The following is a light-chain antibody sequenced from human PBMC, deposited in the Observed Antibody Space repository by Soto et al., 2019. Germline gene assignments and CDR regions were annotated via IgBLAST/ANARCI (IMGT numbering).Light chain of an antibody. Sequence: EIVLTQSPCTLSLSPGERATLSCRASQSVSSTYLAWYQQKPGQAPRLLIYGVSTRANGVPARFSGSGSGTVFTLTISSLQSEDFAVYYCQQYNNWPLTFGGGTKVDIK. CDR3: QQYNNWPLT. CDR2: GVS. CDR1: QSVSSTY. J-gene: IGKJ4*01. V-gene: IGKV3-15*01.